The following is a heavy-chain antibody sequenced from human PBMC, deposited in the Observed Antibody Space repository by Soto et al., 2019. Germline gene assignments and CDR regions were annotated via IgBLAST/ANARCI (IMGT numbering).Heavy chain of an antibody. CDR1: GFTCSSYS. CDR2: ITSSSRYI. J-gene: IGHJ4*02. D-gene: IGHD4-17*01. Sequence: EVPLVESGGGLVKPGGSLRLSCAASGFTCSSYSMNWVRQAPGQGLEWVSSITSSSRYIFYADAVKGRFAIAIDNAKNSLYLQMNSLRAEDTVVYYWARERPPPGDYYGHLGQGTLVTLSS. CDR3: ARERPPPGDYYGH. V-gene: IGHV3-21*01.